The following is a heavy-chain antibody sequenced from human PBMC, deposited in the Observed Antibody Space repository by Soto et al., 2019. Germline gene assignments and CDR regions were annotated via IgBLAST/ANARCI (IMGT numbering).Heavy chain of an antibody. D-gene: IGHD1-26*01. CDR2: IDPTDSYT. CDR3: ATTLTPSGCSFYSRLDP. J-gene: IGHJ5*02. CDR1: GYSFTRKW. V-gene: IGHV5-10-1*01. Sequence: GESLKISCKASGYSFTRKWIRWVRQMPGKGLEWMGRIDPTDSYTNYSPSFQGHVTISVDKSSSAAYVQWSSLKASDTAMYYCATTLTPSGCSFYSRLDPWGQGTPVTVSS.